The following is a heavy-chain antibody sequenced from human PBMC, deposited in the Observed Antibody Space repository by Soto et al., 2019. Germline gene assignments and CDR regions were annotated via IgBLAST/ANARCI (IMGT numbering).Heavy chain of an antibody. CDR2: ISYDGSNK. CDR3: ATDRFDP. V-gene: IGHV3-30*03. Sequence: QVQLVESGGCVVQPGRSLRLSCAASGFTFSSYGMHWVRQAPGKGLEWVAVISYDGSNKYYADSVKGRFTISRDNSKNTLYLQMNSLRAEDTAVYYCATDRFDPWGQGTLVTVSS. J-gene: IGHJ5*02. CDR1: GFTFSSYG.